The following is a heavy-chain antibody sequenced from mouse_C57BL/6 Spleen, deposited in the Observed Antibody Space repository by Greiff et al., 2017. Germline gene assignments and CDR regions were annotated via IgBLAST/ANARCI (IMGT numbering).Heavy chain of an antibody. V-gene: IGHV1-52*01. CDR2: IDPSDSET. J-gene: IGHJ2*01. D-gene: IGHD1-1*01. CDR1: GYTFTSYW. Sequence: QVQLKQPGAELVRPGSSVKLSCKASGYTFTSYWMHWVKQRPIQGLEWIGNIDPSDSETHYNQKFKDKATLTVDKSSSTAYMQLSSLTSEDSAVYYCARSHYYGSSSFDYWGQGTTLTVSS. CDR3: ARSHYYGSSSFDY.